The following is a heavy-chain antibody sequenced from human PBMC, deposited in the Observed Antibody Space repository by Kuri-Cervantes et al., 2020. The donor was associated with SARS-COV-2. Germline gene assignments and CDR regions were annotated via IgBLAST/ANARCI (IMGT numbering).Heavy chain of an antibody. CDR1: GGSISSGGYY. D-gene: IGHD4-17*01. V-gene: IGHV4-31*03. J-gene: IGHJ6*02. CDR2: IYYSGST. CDR3: ARVDYAGNYYYGMDV. Sequence: LRLSCTVSGGSISSGGYYWSWIRQHPGKGLEWIGYIYYSGSTYYNPSLKSRVTISVDTSKNQFSLKLTSVTAADTAVYYCARVDYAGNYYYGMDVWGQGTTVTVSS.